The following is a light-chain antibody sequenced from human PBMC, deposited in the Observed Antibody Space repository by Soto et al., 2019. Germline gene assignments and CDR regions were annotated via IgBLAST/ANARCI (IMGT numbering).Light chain of an antibody. J-gene: IGKJ4*01. CDR3: QQRSNWPQLS. CDR1: QSVSRS. CDR2: DAS. V-gene: IGKV3-11*01. Sequence: EIVLTQSPATLSLSPGERATLSCRASQSVSRSLAWYQHKRGQAPRLLIFDASNRATGIPARFSGSGSGTDFTLNITSLEPEDFAVYYCQQRSNWPQLSFGGGTKVEIK.